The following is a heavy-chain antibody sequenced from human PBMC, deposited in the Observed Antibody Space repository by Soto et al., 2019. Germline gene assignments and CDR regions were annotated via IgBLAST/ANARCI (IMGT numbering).Heavy chain of an antibody. V-gene: IGHV1-3*01. J-gene: IGHJ6*03. CDR3: ARARARQKGQEYYYYMDV. Sequence: QVQLVQSGAEVKKPGASVKVSCKASGYTFTSYAMHWVRQAPGQRLEWMGWINAGNGNTKYSQKFQGRVTITRDTSGSTAYMELSSLRSEDTAVYYCARARARQKGQEYYYYMDVWGKGTTVTVSS. CDR2: INAGNGNT. D-gene: IGHD6-25*01. CDR1: GYTFTSYA.